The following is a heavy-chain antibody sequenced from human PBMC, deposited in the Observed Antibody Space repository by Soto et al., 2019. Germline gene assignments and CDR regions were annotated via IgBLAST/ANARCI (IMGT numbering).Heavy chain of an antibody. CDR3: ARSRIVLMVYATRGYFDY. Sequence: SETLSLTCAVYGGSFSGYYWSWIRQPPGKGLEWIGEINHSGSTNYNPSLKSRVTISVDTSKNQFSLKLSSVTAADTAVYYYARSRIVLMVYATRGYFDYWGQGTLVTVSS. V-gene: IGHV4-34*01. J-gene: IGHJ4*02. CDR2: INHSGST. D-gene: IGHD2-8*01. CDR1: GGSFSGYY.